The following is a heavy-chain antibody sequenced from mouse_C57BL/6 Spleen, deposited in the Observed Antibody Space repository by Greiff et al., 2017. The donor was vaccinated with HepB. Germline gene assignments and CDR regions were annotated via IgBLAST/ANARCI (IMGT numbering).Heavy chain of an antibody. J-gene: IGHJ4*01. V-gene: IGHV5-9*01. Sequence: EVKLVESGGGLVKPGGSLKLSCAASGFTFSSYTMSWVRQTPEKRLEWVATISGGGGNTYYPDSVKGRFTISRDNAKNTLYLQMSSLRSEDTALYYGARQDDGYGKDYYAMDYWGQGTSVTVSS. CDR3: ARQDDGYGKDYYAMDY. CDR2: ISGGGGNT. D-gene: IGHD2-3*01. CDR1: GFTFSSYT.